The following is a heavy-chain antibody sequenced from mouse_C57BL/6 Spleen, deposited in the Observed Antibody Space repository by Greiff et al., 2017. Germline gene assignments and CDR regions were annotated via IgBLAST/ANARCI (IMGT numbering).Heavy chain of an antibody. CDR1: GFNIKDYY. V-gene: IGHV14-1*01. CDR2: IDPEDGDT. Sequence: EVQLVESGAELVRPGASVKLSCTASGFNIKDYYMHWVKQRPEQGLEWIGRIDPEDGDTEYAPKFQGKATMTADPSSNTAYLQLSSLTSEDTAVYYCTNDYADYWGQGTTLTVSS. CDR3: TNDYADY. D-gene: IGHD1-1*02. J-gene: IGHJ2*01.